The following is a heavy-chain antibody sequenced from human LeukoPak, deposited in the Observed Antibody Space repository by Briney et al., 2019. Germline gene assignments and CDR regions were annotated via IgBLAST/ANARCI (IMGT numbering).Heavy chain of an antibody. CDR1: GYSISSGYY. Sequence: PSETLSLTCAVSGYSISSGYYWVWIRQPPGKGLEWIGSIYHSGSTYYNPSLKSRVTISVDTSKNQFSLKLSSVTAADTAVYYCARLEAGYVAGIPYYYYYYYMDVWGKGTTVTVSS. CDR3: ARLEAGYVAGIPYYYYYYYMDV. J-gene: IGHJ6*03. V-gene: IGHV4-38-2*01. D-gene: IGHD6-19*01. CDR2: IYHSGST.